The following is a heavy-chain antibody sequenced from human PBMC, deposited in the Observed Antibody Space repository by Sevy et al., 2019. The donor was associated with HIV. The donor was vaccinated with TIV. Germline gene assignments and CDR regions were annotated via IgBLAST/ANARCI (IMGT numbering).Heavy chain of an antibody. V-gene: IGHV1-69*13. CDR1: GGTFINYA. D-gene: IGHD3-22*01. Sequence: ASVKVSYKASGGTFINYAVTWVRQAPGQGLEWMGGFIPMFDTTNCAQKFQGRVTLTADGSTSTAYMELSSLRSEDTAVYYCASSYFDSSGYSPLFYYGMDVWGQGTTVTVSS. CDR2: FIPMFDTT. CDR3: ASSYFDSSGYSPLFYYGMDV. J-gene: IGHJ6*02.